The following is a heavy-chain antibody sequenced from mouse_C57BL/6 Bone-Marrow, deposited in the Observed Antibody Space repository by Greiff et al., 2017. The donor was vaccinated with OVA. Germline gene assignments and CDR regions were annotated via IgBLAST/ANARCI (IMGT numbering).Heavy chain of an antibody. V-gene: IGHV5-12*01. Sequence: EVQLVESGGGLVQPGGSLKLSCAASGFTFSDYYMYWVRQTPEKRLEWVAYISNGGGSTYYPDTVKGRFTISRDNAKNTLYLQMSRLKSEDTAMYYCARHELCYYAMDCWGKGTSVTVAS. J-gene: IGHJ4*01. CDR1: GFTFSDYY. CDR3: ARHELCYYAMDC. CDR2: ISNGGGST.